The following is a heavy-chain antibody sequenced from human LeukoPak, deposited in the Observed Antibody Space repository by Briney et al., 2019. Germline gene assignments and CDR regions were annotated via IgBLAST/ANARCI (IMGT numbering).Heavy chain of an antibody. V-gene: IGHV3-23*01. Sequence: GGSLRLSXAASGFTFSSYAMSWVRQAPGKGLEWVSAISGSGGSTYYADSVKGRFTISRDNSKNTLYLQMNSLRAEDTAVYYCAKYPSSVPAATRGNWFDPWGQGTLVTVSS. CDR1: GFTFSSYA. D-gene: IGHD2-2*01. J-gene: IGHJ5*02. CDR3: AKYPSSVPAATRGNWFDP. CDR2: ISGSGGST.